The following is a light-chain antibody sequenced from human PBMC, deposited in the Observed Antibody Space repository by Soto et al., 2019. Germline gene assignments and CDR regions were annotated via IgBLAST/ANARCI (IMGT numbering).Light chain of an antibody. CDR1: QSISSW. V-gene: IGKV1-5*03. J-gene: IGKJ3*01. CDR3: QQSFT. Sequence: DIQMTQSPSTLSSSVGDSVTITCRASQSISSWLAWYQQKPGQAPKLLIYKASSLESGVPSRFSGSGAGTEVTLTISSLQADDFSTYYCQQSFTFGPGNKVDIK. CDR2: KAS.